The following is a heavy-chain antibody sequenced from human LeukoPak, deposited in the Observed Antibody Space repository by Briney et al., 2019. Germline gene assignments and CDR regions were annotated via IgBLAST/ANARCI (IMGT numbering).Heavy chain of an antibody. CDR1: GGSFSGYY. V-gene: IGHV4-34*01. J-gene: IGHJ4*02. Sequence: PSETLSLTCAVYGGSFSGYYWSWIRQPPGKGLEWIGEINHSGSTNYNPSLKSRVTISVDTSKNQFSLKLSSVTAADTAVYYCARRSSRHCDYWGQGTLVTVSS. CDR3: ARRSSRHCDY. D-gene: IGHD6-13*01. CDR2: INHSGST.